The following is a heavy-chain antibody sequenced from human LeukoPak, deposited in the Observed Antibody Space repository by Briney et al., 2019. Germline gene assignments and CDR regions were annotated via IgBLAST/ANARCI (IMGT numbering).Heavy chain of an antibody. V-gene: IGHV1-69*13. CDR3: ARDVGEYYYDSSGYSPVDYFDY. Sequence: GASVKVSCKASGGTFSSYAISWVRQAPGQGLEWMGGIIPIFGTANYAQKFQGRVTITADASTSTAYMELSSLRSEDTAVYYCARDVGEYYYDSSGYSPVDYFDYWGQGTLVTVS. CDR1: GGTFSSYA. D-gene: IGHD3-22*01. CDR2: IIPIFGTA. J-gene: IGHJ4*02.